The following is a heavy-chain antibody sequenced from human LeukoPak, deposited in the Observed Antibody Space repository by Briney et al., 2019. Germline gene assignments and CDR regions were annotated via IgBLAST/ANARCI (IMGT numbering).Heavy chain of an antibody. Sequence: GDPLTLSCAASGFPFSSYVMRWVRQAPGKGLAWVSTFSGSGGSHHYADSVKGRFTISRDNSKNTLYLQVNSLRAEDTAVYYCAKSGLNRFDYWGQGTLVTVSS. J-gene: IGHJ4*02. CDR1: GFPFSSYV. CDR3: AKSGLNRFDY. D-gene: IGHD2-15*01. V-gene: IGHV3-23*01. CDR2: FSGSGGSH.